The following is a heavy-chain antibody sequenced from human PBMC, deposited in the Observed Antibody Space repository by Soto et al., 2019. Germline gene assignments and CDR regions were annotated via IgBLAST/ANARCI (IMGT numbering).Heavy chain of an antibody. CDR2: IKYDGRST. J-gene: IGHJ4*02. D-gene: IGHD3-10*01. CDR1: GFTFSRDW. CDR3: ARGAFGNYYVDY. V-gene: IGHV3-74*01. Sequence: EVQLVESGGGLVQPGGSLRLSCAASGFTFSRDWMHWVRQAPGKGLVWVSRIKYDGRSTNYADSVKGRFTISRDTAKNTVYLQMNSLRDEDTAVYYCARGAFGNYYVDYWGQGALVTVAS.